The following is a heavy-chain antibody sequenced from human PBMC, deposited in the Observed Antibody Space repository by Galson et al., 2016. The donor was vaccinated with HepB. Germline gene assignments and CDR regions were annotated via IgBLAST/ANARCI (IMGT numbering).Heavy chain of an antibody. CDR3: ARDGYCTKSNCFINWFDH. Sequence: SVKVSCKASGYNFSNYAIQWVRQAPGQGLEWMGWINADNGNTIYSQKFKGRVTITRDTSASTAYMELSSLRSEDTAIYFCARDGYCTKSNCFINWFDHWGQGTLVTVSS. CDR2: INADNGNT. V-gene: IGHV1-3*01. J-gene: IGHJ5*02. CDR1: GYNFSNYA. D-gene: IGHD2-8*01.